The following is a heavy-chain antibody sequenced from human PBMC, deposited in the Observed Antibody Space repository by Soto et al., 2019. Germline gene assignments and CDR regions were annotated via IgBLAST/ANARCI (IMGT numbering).Heavy chain of an antibody. CDR3: ARQYGSGSFDY. CDR2: IYPGDSDI. Sequence: VESLKISCKASGYDFNSYWLGWVRQMHGKGLEWMGIIYPGDSDIRYSPSFEGQVTISADKSISTAYLQWSGLEASDTAMVYCARQYGSGSFDYWGQGIMVTVSS. CDR1: GYDFNSYW. V-gene: IGHV5-51*01. D-gene: IGHD3-10*01. J-gene: IGHJ4*02.